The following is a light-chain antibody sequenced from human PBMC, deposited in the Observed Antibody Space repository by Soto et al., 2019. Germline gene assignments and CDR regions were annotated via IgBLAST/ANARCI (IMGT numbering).Light chain of an antibody. CDR2: DVS. J-gene: IGLJ1*01. CDR3: CSYAGRDTLYV. Sequence: QSALTQPRSVSGSPGQSVTISCTGTSTDVGGYNYVSWSQQHPGKVPKLLLYDVSKRPSGVPDRFSGSKSGNTASLTISGLQAEDEADYYCCSYAGRDTLYVFGSGTKLTVL. CDR1: STDVGGYNY. V-gene: IGLV2-11*01.